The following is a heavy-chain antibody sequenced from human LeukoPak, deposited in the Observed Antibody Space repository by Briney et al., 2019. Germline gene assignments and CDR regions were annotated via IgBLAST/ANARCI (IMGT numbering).Heavy chain of an antibody. CDR2: INPSGGST. Sequence: GSVKVSCKASGGTFSSYAISWVRQAPGQGLEWMGIINPSGGSTSYAQEFQGRVTMTRDTSTSTVYMELSSLRSEDTAVYYCARGRGIPPYFDCWGQGTLVTVSS. V-gene: IGHV1-46*01. CDR3: ARGRGIPPYFDC. D-gene: IGHD1-26*01. J-gene: IGHJ4*02. CDR1: GGTFSSYA.